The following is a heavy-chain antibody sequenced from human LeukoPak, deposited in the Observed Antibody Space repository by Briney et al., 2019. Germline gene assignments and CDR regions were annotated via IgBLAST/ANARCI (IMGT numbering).Heavy chain of an antibody. CDR1: GGSISSYY. Sequence: SETLSLTCTVSGGSISSYYWSWNRQPPGKGLEWTGYIYYSGSTNYNPSLKSRVTMSVDTSKNQFSLKLSSVTAADTAVYYCAREEAYRGYSYGFDYWGQGTLVTVSS. V-gene: IGHV4-59*12. CDR3: AREEAYRGYSYGFDY. CDR2: IYYSGST. D-gene: IGHD5-18*01. J-gene: IGHJ4*02.